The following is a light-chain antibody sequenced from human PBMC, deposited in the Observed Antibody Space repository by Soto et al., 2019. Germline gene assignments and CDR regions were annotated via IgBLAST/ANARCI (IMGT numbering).Light chain of an antibody. V-gene: IGKV4-1*01. CDR1: QSVLHSSNNNNY. CDR2: WAS. J-gene: IGKJ1*01. Sequence: DIVMTQSPDSLAVSLGERATINCKSSQSVLHSSNNNNYLVWYQQKPGQPPKLLIYWASTRESGVPDRLSGSESGTNFTHTINGMQAEDVEVYYCQQPSNTPQTSGQGTKVEIK. CDR3: QQPSNTPQT.